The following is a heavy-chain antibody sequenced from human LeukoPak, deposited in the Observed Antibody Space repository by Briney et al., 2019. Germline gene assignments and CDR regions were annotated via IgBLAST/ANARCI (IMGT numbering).Heavy chain of an antibody. Sequence: SESLSLTCAVAGGSISSYDWSWIRQPPWKGLEWMGYIYYSGSTNYNPSLKSRVTISVDTSKNQFSLKLSSVTAADTAVFYCASHSSGYLQFDYWGQGTLVTVSS. CDR2: IYYSGST. J-gene: IGHJ4*02. CDR1: GGSISSYD. CDR3: ASHSSGYLQFDY. V-gene: IGHV4-59*01. D-gene: IGHD3-22*01.